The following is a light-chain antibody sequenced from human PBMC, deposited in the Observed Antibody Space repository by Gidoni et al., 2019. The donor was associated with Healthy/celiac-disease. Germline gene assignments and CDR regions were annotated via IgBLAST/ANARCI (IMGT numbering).Light chain of an antibody. V-gene: IGLV1-47*01. CDR2: RNK. Sequence: QSVLPQPPSPSGTPGQRVTISCSGSSSNIGSNYVYWYQQLPGTAPKLLIYRNKQRPSGVPDRFSGSKSGTSASLAISGLRSEDEADYYCAAWDDSLSGRVFGGGTKLTVL. CDR1: SSNIGSNY. J-gene: IGLJ3*02. CDR3: AAWDDSLSGRV.